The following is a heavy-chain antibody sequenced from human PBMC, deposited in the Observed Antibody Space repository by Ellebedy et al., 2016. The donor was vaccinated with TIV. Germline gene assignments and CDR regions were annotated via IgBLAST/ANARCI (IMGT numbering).Heavy chain of an antibody. CDR2: ISYDGSNK. Sequence: PGGSLRLSCAASGFTFSSYAIHWVRQAPGKGLEWVAVISYDGSNKYYADSVKGRFTISRDNSKNTLYLQMTSLRAEDTAVYYCARDGDENCGGDCYYYYYGMDVWGQGTTVTVSS. D-gene: IGHD2-21*02. CDR1: GFTFSSYA. V-gene: IGHV3-30-3*01. CDR3: ARDGDENCGGDCYYYYYGMDV. J-gene: IGHJ6*02.